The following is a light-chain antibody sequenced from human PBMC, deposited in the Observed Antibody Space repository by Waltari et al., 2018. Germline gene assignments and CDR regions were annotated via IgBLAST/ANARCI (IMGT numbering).Light chain of an antibody. CDR2: GKY. V-gene: IGLV3-19*01. CDR1: SLRSGY. CDR3: HCRDTSGTHWV. Sequence: SSELTQDPAVSVALGQTVRITCQGESLRSGYATWYQQKAGQGPILVMYGKYKRPSGIPDRFSGSTSGNTASLTITGAQAEDEADYYCHCRDTSGTHWVFGGGTKLTVL. J-gene: IGLJ3*02.